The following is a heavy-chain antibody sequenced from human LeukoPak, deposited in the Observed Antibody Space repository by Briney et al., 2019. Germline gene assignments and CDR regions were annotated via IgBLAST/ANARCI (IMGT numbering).Heavy chain of an antibody. CDR3: ASSQYYYDSSGYYYPGGFGY. V-gene: IGHV3-66*01. J-gene: IGHJ4*02. CDR1: GFTVSSNY. Sequence: GGSLRLSCAASGFTVSSNYMSWVRQAPGKGLEWVSVIYSGGSTYYADSVKGRFTISRDNSKNTLYLQMNSLGAEDTAVYYCASSQYYYDSSGYYYPGGFGYWGQGTLVTVSS. CDR2: IYSGGST. D-gene: IGHD3-22*01.